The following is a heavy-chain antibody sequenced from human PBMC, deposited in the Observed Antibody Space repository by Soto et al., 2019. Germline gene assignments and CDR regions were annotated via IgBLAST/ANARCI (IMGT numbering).Heavy chain of an antibody. D-gene: IGHD2-15*01. J-gene: IGHJ4*02. V-gene: IGHV3-30-3*01. CDR2: ISYDGSNK. CDR1: GFTFSSYA. CDR3: AREFVVAEGPFDY. Sequence: GESLKISCAASGFTFSSYAMHWVRQAPGKGLEWVAVISYDGSNKYYADSVKGRFTISRDNSKNTLYLQMNSLRAEDTAVYYCAREFVVAEGPFDYWGQGTLVTVSS.